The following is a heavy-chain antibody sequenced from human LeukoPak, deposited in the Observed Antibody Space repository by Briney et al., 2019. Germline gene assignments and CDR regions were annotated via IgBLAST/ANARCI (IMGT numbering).Heavy chain of an antibody. Sequence: GGSLRLSCAASGFAFSSYSVTWVRQAPGKGLEWVSSISSSSNYIYYADSVKGRFTVSRDNARNSLYLQMNSLRAEDTAVYYCASRSLPDAFDVWGQGTMVTVSS. CDR1: GFAFSSYS. V-gene: IGHV3-21*01. CDR2: ISSSSNYI. J-gene: IGHJ3*01. CDR3: ASRSLPDAFDV.